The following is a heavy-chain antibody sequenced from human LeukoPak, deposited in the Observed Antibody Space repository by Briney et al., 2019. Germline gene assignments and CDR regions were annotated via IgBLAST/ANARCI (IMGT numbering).Heavy chain of an antibody. V-gene: IGHV4-31*11. CDR2: IYYSGST. CDR1: GASITSDGFY. J-gene: IGHJ6*02. Sequence: RSSEALSLTCAVSGASITSDGFYWSWIRQHPGKGLEWIGYIYYSGSTYYNPSLKSRVTISVDTSKNQFSLKLSSVTAADTAVYYCARGGYSSSWLYYYGMDVWAKGPRSPSP. D-gene: IGHD6-13*01. CDR3: ARGGYSSSWLYYYGMDV.